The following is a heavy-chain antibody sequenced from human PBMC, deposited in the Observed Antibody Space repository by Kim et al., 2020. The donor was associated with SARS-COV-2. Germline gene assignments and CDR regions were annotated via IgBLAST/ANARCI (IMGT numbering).Heavy chain of an antibody. Sequence: SIGYADSVKGRFTISRDNAKNSLYLQMNSLRAEDTALYYCAKVPEYDSSAYWGQGTLVTVSS. CDR2: SI. CDR3: AKVPEYDSSAY. J-gene: IGHJ4*02. D-gene: IGHD3-22*01. V-gene: IGHV3-9*01.